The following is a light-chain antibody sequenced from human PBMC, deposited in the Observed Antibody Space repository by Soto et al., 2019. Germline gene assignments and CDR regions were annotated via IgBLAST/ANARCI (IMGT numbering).Light chain of an antibody. CDR3: QHYGGSPLYT. CDR1: QSLTSTH. V-gene: IGKV3-20*01. CDR2: DTS. Sequence: EIVLTQSPGTLSLSPGERATLSCRASQSLTSTHLAWYQQKPGQAPRLLIYDTSTRATGIPDRFSGSASGTDFTLTVSRLEPEDFVVYYCQHYGGSPLYTFGQGTKMEIK. J-gene: IGKJ2*01.